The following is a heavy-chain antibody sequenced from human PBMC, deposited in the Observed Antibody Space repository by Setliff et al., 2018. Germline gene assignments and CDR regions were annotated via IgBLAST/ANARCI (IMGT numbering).Heavy chain of an antibody. V-gene: IGHV4-38-2*01. Sequence: SETLSLTCAVSGFSISSGYYWGWIRQPPGKGLEWIGYVYYSGIANYSPSLKSRVTMSVDTSMNQFSLKLSSVTAADTAVYYCARMSGFQYIDVWGKGTTVTVSS. D-gene: IGHD3-3*01. CDR3: ARMSGFQYIDV. J-gene: IGHJ6*03. CDR1: GFSISSGYY. CDR2: VYYSGIA.